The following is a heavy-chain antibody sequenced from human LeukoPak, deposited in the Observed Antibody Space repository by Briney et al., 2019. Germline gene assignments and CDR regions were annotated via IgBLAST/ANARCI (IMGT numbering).Heavy chain of an antibody. V-gene: IGHV1-2*02. CDR1: GYTFTGYY. CDR2: INPNSGGT. Sequence: ASVEVSCKASGYTFTGYYMHWVRQAPGQGLEWMGWINPNSGGTNYAQKFQGRVTMTRDTSISTAYMELSRLRSDDTAVYYCARARLYGSRAPFDIWGQGPMVIV. CDR3: ARARLYGSRAPFDI. J-gene: IGHJ3*02. D-gene: IGHD1-26*01.